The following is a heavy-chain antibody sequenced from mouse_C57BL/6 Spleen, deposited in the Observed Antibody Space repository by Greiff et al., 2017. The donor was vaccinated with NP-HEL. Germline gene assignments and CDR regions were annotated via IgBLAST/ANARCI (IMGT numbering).Heavy chain of an antibody. Sequence: VQLQQSGAELARPGASVKLSCKASGYTFTSYGISWVKQRTGQGLEWIGEIYPRSGNTYYNEKFKGKATLTADKSSSTAYMELRSLTSEDSAVYFCASFYYGFAWFAYWGQGTLVTVSA. CDR2: IYPRSGNT. V-gene: IGHV1-81*01. CDR3: ASFYYGFAWFAY. CDR1: GYTFTSYG. J-gene: IGHJ3*01. D-gene: IGHD2-2*01.